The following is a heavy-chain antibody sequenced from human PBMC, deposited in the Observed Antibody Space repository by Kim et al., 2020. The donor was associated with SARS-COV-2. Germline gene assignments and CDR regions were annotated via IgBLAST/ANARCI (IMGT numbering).Heavy chain of an antibody. J-gene: IGHJ4*02. Sequence: ASVKVSCKASGYTFTSYGISWVRQAPGQGLEWMGWISAYNGNTNYAQKLQGRVTMTTDTSTSTAYMELRSLRSDDTAVYYCARSGGGYYYDSSGYHYWGQGTLVTVSS. CDR2: ISAYNGNT. D-gene: IGHD3-22*01. V-gene: IGHV1-18*01. CDR3: ARSGGGYYYDSSGYHY. CDR1: GYTFTSYG.